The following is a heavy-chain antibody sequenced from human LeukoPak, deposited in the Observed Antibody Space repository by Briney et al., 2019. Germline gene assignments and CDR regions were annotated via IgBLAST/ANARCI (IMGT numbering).Heavy chain of an antibody. CDR2: INQDGSAK. Sequence: GGSLRLSCAATGFAISTYAMAWVRQAPGKGLEWVANINQDGSAKYYVDSVKGRFTISRDNARNSMYLQMNSLRAEDTAVYYCARWDIRGTAHQLDYWGQGTLVTVSS. D-gene: IGHD1-7*01. V-gene: IGHV3-7*01. CDR1: GFAISTYA. J-gene: IGHJ4*02. CDR3: ARWDIRGTAHQLDY.